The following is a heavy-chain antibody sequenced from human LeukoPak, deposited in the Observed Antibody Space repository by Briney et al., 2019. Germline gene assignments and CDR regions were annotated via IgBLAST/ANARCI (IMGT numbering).Heavy chain of an antibody. Sequence: SETLSLTCTVSGGSISSSSYYWGWIRQPPGKGLEWIGSIYHSGSTYYNPSLKSRVTISVDTSKNQFSLKLSSVTAADTAVYYCARDPRGAARGGGSNWFDPWGQGTLVTVSS. CDR3: ARDPRGAARGGGSNWFDP. J-gene: IGHJ5*02. V-gene: IGHV4-39*07. D-gene: IGHD6-6*01. CDR2: IYHSGST. CDR1: GGSISSSSYY.